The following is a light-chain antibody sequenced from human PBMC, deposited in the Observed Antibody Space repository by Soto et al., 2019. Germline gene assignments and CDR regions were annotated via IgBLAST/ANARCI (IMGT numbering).Light chain of an antibody. CDR1: QGIRND. V-gene: IGKV1-6*01. J-gene: IGKJ1*01. CDR2: GAS. Sequence: AIQMTQSRASLSASVGDRVTITCRASQGIRNDLDWYQQKPGKAPKLLIYGASNLQSGVPSRFSGSGSGTDFTLTISSLQPEDFATHYCLQDYNYPWSFDQATKVDIK. CDR3: LQDYNYPWS.